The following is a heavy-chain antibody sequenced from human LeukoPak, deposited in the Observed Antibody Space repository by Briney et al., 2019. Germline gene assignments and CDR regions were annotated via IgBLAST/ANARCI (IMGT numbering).Heavy chain of an antibody. V-gene: IGHV3-48*03. Sequence: GGSLRLSCAASGFTFSRYEMNWVRQAPGKGLEWVSYISSSGSRIYYTASVKGRFTISRDNAKNSLYLQMNSLRVEDTALYYCARNTLAIAAAAFFDFWGQGTLVTVSS. D-gene: IGHD6-13*01. J-gene: IGHJ4*02. CDR2: ISSSGSRI. CDR3: ARNTLAIAAAAFFDF. CDR1: GFTFSRYE.